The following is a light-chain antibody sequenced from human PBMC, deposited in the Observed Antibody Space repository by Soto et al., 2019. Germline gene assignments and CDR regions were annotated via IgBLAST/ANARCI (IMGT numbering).Light chain of an antibody. CDR1: QGISSY. CDR3: LQYNTFPFD. J-gene: IGKJ5*01. V-gene: IGKV1-8*01. Sequence: AIRMTQSPSSLSASTGDRVTITCRASQGISSYLAWYQQKPGKAPKLLIYAASTLQSGVPSRFSGSGSGTDFTLTISCLQPEDFATYFCLQYNTFPFDFGQGTRLEI. CDR2: AAS.